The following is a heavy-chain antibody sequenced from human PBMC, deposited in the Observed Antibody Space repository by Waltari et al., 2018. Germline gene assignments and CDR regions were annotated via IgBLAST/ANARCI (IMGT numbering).Heavy chain of an antibody. Sequence: QVQLQESGPGLVKPSQTLSLTCTVSGGSISSGSYYWSWIRQPAGKGLEWIGRIYTSGSTNYNPSLKSRVTISVDTSKNQFSLKLSSVTAADTAVYYCARDSGWGEVDYWGQGTLVTVSS. CDR3: ARDSGWGEVDY. D-gene: IGHD3-16*01. CDR1: GGSISSGSYY. J-gene: IGHJ4*02. CDR2: IYTSGST. V-gene: IGHV4-61*02.